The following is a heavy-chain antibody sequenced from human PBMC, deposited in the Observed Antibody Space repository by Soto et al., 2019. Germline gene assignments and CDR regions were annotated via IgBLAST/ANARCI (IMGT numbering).Heavy chain of an antibody. CDR2: IKQDGSEK. Sequence: GGSLRLSCAASGFTFSSYWMSWARQAPGKGLEWVANIKQDGSEKYYVDSVKGRFTISRDNAKNSLYLQMNSLRAEDTAVYYCARGLLRGGWYPIGYWGQGTLVTVSS. J-gene: IGHJ4*02. CDR3: ARGLLRGGWYPIGY. CDR1: GFTFSSYW. V-gene: IGHV3-7*03. D-gene: IGHD6-19*01.